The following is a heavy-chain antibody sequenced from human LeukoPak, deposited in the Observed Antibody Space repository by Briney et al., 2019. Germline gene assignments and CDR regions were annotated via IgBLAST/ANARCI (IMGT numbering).Heavy chain of an antibody. Sequence: ASVKVSCKASGGTFSSYAISWVRQAPGQGLEWMGGIIPIFGTANYAQKFQGRVTITADESTSTVYMELSSLRSDDTAVYYCARGPPNWGYDYWGPGTLVTVSS. J-gene: IGHJ4*02. CDR3: ARGPPNWGYDY. V-gene: IGHV1-69*13. CDR1: GGTFSSYA. CDR2: IIPIFGTA. D-gene: IGHD7-27*01.